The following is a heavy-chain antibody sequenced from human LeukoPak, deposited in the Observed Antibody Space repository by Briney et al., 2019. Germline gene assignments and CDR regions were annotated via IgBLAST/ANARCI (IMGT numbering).Heavy chain of an antibody. CDR2: ISGSGGST. D-gene: IGHD2-15*01. CDR1: GFTFSSYA. V-gene: IGHV3-23*01. J-gene: IGHJ4*02. CDR3: AKDRGYCSGGSCYYFDY. Sequence: GGSLRLSCAASGFTFSSYAMSWVRQARGKGLEWVSAISGSGGSTYYADSVKGRFTISRDNSKNTLYLQMNSLRAEDTAVYYCAKDRGYCSGGSCYYFDYWGQGTLVTVSS.